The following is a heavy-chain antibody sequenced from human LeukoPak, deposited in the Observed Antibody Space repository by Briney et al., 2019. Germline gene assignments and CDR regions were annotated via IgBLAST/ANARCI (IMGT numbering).Heavy chain of an antibody. V-gene: IGHV3-15*01. D-gene: IGHD6-19*01. CDR3: TTEQQWLVYYMDV. Sequence: PGGSLRLSCAASGFTFSNAWMSWVRQAPGKGLEWVGRIKSKTDGGTTDYAAPVKGRFTISRDDSKNTLYLQMNSLKTEDTAVYYCTTEQQWLVYYMDVWGKGTTVTVSS. CDR2: IKSKTDGGTT. J-gene: IGHJ6*03. CDR1: GFTFSNAW.